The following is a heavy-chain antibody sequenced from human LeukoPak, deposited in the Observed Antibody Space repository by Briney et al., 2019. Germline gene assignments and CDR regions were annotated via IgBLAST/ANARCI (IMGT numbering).Heavy chain of an antibody. CDR3: ARGGGWQQLIDY. V-gene: IGHV3-53*01. J-gene: IGHJ4*02. CDR1: GLTFSNYY. D-gene: IGHD5-24*01. Sequence: GGSLRLSCAASGLTFSNYYMNWVRQAPGKGLEWVSVIYSGGSTYYADSVKGRFTISRDNSKNTLYLQMNSLRAEDTAVYYCARGGGWQQLIDYWGQGTLVTVSS. CDR2: IYSGGST.